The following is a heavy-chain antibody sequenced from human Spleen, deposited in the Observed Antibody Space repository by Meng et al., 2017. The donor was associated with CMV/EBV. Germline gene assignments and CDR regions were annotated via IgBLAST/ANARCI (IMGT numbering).Heavy chain of an antibody. V-gene: IGHV5-51*01. D-gene: IGHD3-22*01. Sequence: GESLKISCKGSGYNFARYWIAWVRQMPGKGLEWMGTIYPDDADARYSPSFQGQVTISADKSLSTAFLQWRSLKASDTAMYYCARPDSSGYSGSYYGMDVWGQGTTVTVSS. CDR1: GYNFARYW. J-gene: IGHJ6*02. CDR3: ARPDSSGYSGSYYGMDV. CDR2: IYPDDADA.